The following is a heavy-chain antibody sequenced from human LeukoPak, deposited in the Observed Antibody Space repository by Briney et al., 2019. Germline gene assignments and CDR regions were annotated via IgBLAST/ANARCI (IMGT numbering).Heavy chain of an antibody. D-gene: IGHD3-3*01. CDR3: ARLYYDSSGPQD. CDR1: GGSISSYY. Sequence: SSETLSLTCTVSGGSISSYYWSWIRRPPGKGLEWIGYIYYSGSTNYNPSLKSRVTISVDTSKNQFSLKLSSVTAADTAVYYCARLYYDSSGPQDWGQGTLVTVSS. CDR2: IYYSGST. J-gene: IGHJ4*02. V-gene: IGHV4-59*08.